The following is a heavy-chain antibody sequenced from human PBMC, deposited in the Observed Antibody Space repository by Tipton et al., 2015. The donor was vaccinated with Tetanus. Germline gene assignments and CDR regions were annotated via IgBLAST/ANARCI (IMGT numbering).Heavy chain of an antibody. Sequence: TLSLTCTIFGGSVSSGSYYWAWIRQPAGKGLEWVGHISNGNTDYSTSLKSRVTLSVDLSKNQFSLQLRAVTAADTAVYYCARGITDGYNRRLDYWGQGLRVAVS. CDR2: ISNGNT. CDR3: ARGITDGYNRRLDY. J-gene: IGHJ4*02. CDR1: GGSVSSGSYY. V-gene: IGHV4-61*09. D-gene: IGHD5-24*01.